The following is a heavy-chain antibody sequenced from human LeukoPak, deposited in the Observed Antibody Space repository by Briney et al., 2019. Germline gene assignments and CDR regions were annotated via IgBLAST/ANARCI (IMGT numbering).Heavy chain of an antibody. Sequence: ASVKVSCKASGYTFTGYYMHWVRQAPGQGLEWMGRINPNSGGTNYAQKFQGRVTMTRDTSISTAYMELSRLRSDDTAAYYCATEDMVVTSLTFDYWGQGTLVTVSS. CDR2: INPNSGGT. V-gene: IGHV1-2*06. J-gene: IGHJ4*02. CDR3: ATEDMVVTSLTFDY. CDR1: GYTFTGYY. D-gene: IGHD4/OR15-4a*01.